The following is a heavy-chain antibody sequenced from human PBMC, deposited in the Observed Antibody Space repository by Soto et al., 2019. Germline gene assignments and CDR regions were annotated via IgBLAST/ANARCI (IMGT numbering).Heavy chain of an antibody. Sequence: GGSLRLSCAASGFTFSSYSMNWVRQAPGKGLEWVSSISSSSSYIYYADSVKGRFTISRDNAKNSLYLQMNSLRAEDTAVYYCASPPRDCSGYWYYFDYWSLGT. CDR1: GFTFSSYS. CDR3: ASPPRDCSGYWYYFDY. J-gene: IGHJ4*02. CDR2: ISSSSSYI. D-gene: IGHD3-22*01. V-gene: IGHV3-21*01.